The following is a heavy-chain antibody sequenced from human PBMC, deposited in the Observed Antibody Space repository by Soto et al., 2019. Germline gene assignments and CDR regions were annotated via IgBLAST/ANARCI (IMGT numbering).Heavy chain of an antibody. CDR3: ASGIAYCGGDCYSSAFDI. D-gene: IGHD2-21*02. CDR1: GGSISSYY. CDR2: IYYSGST. V-gene: IGHV4-59*01. Sequence: QVQLQESGPGLVKPSETLSLTCTVSGGSISSYYWSWIRQPPGKGLEWIGYIYYSGSTNYNPSLKSRVTISADTSKNQFSLKLSSVTAADTAVYYWASGIAYCGGDCYSSAFDIWGQGTMVTVSS. J-gene: IGHJ3*02.